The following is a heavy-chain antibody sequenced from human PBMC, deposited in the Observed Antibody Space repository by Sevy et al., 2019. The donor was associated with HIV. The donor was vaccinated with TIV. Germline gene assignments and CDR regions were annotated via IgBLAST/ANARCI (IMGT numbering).Heavy chain of an antibody. V-gene: IGHV2-5*02. CDR2: IYWDDDK. CDR3: AHSPQVPHSQYWYWFDP. Sequence: LNRSGPTLVNPTQTLTLTCTFSGFSLSTSGVGVGWIRQPPGKALEWLALIYWDDDKRYSPSLKSRLTITKDTSKNQVVLTMTNMDPVDTATYYCAHSPQVPHSQYWYWFDPWGQGTLVTVSS. D-gene: IGHD2-2*01. J-gene: IGHJ5*02. CDR1: GFSLSTSGVG.